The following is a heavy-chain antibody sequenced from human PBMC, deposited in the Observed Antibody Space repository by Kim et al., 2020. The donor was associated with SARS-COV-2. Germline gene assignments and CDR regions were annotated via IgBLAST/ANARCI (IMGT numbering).Heavy chain of an antibody. CDR2: ISSSSSYI. CDR1: GFTFSSYS. J-gene: IGHJ6*02. CDR3: ARDGGVGEKQYDYYGMDV. D-gene: IGHD3-10*01. V-gene: IGHV3-21*01. Sequence: GGSLRLSCAASGFTFSSYSMNWVRQAPGKGLEWVSSISSSSSYIYYADSVKGRFTISRDNAKNSLYLQMNSLRAEDTAVYYCARDGGVGEKQYDYYGMDVWGQGTTVTVSS.